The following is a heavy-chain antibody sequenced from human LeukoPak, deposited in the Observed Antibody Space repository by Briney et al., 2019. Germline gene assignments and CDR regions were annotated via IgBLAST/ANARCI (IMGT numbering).Heavy chain of an antibody. CDR2: IRSKANSYAT. CDR1: GFTFSGSA. J-gene: IGHJ4*02. Sequence: GGSLRLSCAASGFTFSGSAMHWVRQASGKGVEWVGRIRSKANSYATAYAASVKGRFTISRDDSKNTAYLQMNSLKTEDTAVYYCTRPGIAVAGFDYWGQGTLVTVSS. CDR3: TRPGIAVAGFDY. D-gene: IGHD6-19*01. V-gene: IGHV3-73*01.